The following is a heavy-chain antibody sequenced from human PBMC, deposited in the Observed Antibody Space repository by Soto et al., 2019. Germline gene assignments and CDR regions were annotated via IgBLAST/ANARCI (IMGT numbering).Heavy chain of an antibody. CDR2: IYYSGST. D-gene: IGHD6-13*01. CDR3: ARHTRRYSSSWYNWFDP. V-gene: IGHV4-39*01. CDR1: GGSISSSSYY. Sequence: ATLSLTCTVSGGSISSSSYYWGWIRQPPGKGLEWVGSIYYSGSTYYNPSLKSRVTISVDTSKNQFSLKLSSVTAADTAVYYCARHTRRYSSSWYNWFDPWGQGTLVTVSS. J-gene: IGHJ5*02.